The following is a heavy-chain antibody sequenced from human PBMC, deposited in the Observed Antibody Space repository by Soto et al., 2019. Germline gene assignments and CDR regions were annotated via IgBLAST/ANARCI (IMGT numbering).Heavy chain of an antibody. D-gene: IGHD3-22*01. Sequence: GGSLRLSCAASGFTFCSYWMSRVRQAPGKGLEWVANIKQDGSEKYYVDSVKGRFTISRDNAKNSLYLQMNSLRAEDTAVYYCAREDGYSQGYFDYWGQGT. J-gene: IGHJ4*02. CDR3: AREDGYSQGYFDY. V-gene: IGHV3-7*01. CDR1: GFTFCSYW. CDR2: IKQDGSEK.